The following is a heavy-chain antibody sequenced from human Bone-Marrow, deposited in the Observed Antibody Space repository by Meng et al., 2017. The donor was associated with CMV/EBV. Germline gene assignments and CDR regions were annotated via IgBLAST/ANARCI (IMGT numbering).Heavy chain of an antibody. V-gene: IGHV4-59*01. CDR2: IYYSGTT. CDR3: ARAAYYYDSSGPYYFDY. Sequence: GSLRLSCTVSGDSMRTYYWSWIRQPPGEGLEWIGYIYYSGTTNYNPSLKSRVTISADTSKNQFSLKLSSVTAADTAVYYCARAAYYYDSSGPYYFDYWGQGTLVTVSS. J-gene: IGHJ4*02. D-gene: IGHD3-22*01. CDR1: GDSMRTYY.